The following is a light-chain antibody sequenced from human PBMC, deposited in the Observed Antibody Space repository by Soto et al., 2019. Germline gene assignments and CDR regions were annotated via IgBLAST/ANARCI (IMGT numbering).Light chain of an antibody. CDR1: QSISTW. Sequence: DIQMTQSPSTVSASVGDRVTITCRARQSISTWLAWYQHKPGEAPKLLIYKASSLESGVPSRFSGSCSGSESALTISLLEPDVFATYYCQQYNRSWKCGQGTKVDVK. CDR2: KAS. CDR3: QQYNRSWK. V-gene: IGKV1-5*03. J-gene: IGKJ1*01.